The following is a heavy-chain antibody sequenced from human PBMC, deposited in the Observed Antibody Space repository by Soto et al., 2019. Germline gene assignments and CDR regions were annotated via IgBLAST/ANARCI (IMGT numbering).Heavy chain of an antibody. V-gene: IGHV1-8*01. CDR1: GHTFTSYD. CDR3: ARSGSLLWFGELLVAGDPLDY. J-gene: IGHJ4*01. Sequence: ASVKVSCKASGHTFTSYDISWVRQATGQGLEWMGWMNPNSGNTGYAQKFQGRVTMTRNTSISTAYMELSSLRSENTAVYYCARSGSLLWFGELLVAGDPLDYWG. D-gene: IGHD3-10*01. CDR2: MNPNSGNT.